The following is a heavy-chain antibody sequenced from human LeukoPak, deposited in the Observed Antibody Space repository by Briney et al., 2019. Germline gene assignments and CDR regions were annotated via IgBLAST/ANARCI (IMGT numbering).Heavy chain of an antibody. CDR1: GFSVTNNY. CDR3: ARNYYDSSGSLWY. D-gene: IGHD3-22*01. CDR2: FYVGGAT. V-gene: IGHV3-53*01. Sequence: GGSLRLSCAVSGFSVTNNYMSWVRQAPGKGLEWVSAFYVGGATYYAASVKGRFTISRDNSENTLYLQMNSLRDEDTAVYYCARNYYDSSGSLWYWGQGTLVTVSS. J-gene: IGHJ4*02.